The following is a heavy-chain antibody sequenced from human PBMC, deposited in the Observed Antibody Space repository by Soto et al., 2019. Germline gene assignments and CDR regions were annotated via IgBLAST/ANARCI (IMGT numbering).Heavy chain of an antibody. V-gene: IGHV1-2*02. CDR3: ASTVGALENWFDP. Sequence: SVKVSCKASGYTFTGYYMHWVRQAPGQGLEWMGWINPNSGGTNYAQKFQGRVTMTRDTSISTAYMELSRLRSDDTAVYYCASTVGALENWFDPWGQGTLVTVSS. CDR1: GYTFTGYY. J-gene: IGHJ5*02. CDR2: INPNSGGT. D-gene: IGHD1-26*01.